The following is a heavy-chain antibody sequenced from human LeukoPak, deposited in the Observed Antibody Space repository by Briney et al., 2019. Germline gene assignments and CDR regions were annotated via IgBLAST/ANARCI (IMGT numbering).Heavy chain of an antibody. D-gene: IGHD3-3*01. J-gene: IGHJ4*02. Sequence: SETLSLTCAVYGGSFSGYYWSWIRQPPGKGLEWIGKINHSGSTNYNPSLKSRVTISVDTSKNQFSLKPSSVTAADTAVYYCARGGVGRTTIYYFDYWGQGTLVTVSS. CDR2: INHSGST. CDR1: GGSFSGYY. CDR3: ARGGVGRTTIYYFDY. V-gene: IGHV4-34*01.